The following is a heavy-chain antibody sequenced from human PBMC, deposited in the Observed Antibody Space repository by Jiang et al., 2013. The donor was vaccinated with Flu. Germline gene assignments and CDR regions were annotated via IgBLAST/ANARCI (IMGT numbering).Heavy chain of an antibody. Sequence: QLVESGAEVKKPGASVKVSCKASGYTFTGYYMHWVRQAPGQGLEWVGWINPNSGGTNYAQKFQGWVTMTRDTSISTAYMELSRLRSDDTAVYYCARDLGGAWPYYYGMDVWGQGTTVTVSS. CDR1: GYTFTGYY. CDR2: INPNSGGT. J-gene: IGHJ6*02. D-gene: IGHD3-16*01. CDR3: ARDLGGAWPYYYGMDV. V-gene: IGHV1-2*04.